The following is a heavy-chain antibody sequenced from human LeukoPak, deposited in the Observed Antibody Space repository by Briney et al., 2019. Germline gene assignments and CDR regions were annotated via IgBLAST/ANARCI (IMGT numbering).Heavy chain of an antibody. D-gene: IGHD1-26*01. J-gene: IGHJ6*03. CDR3: ARDKAREEILYYYYMDV. V-gene: IGHV3-48*04. Sequence: GGSLRLSCAASGFTFSSYSMNWVRQAPGKGLEGVSYISSSSSTIYYADSMKGRFTISRDNAKNSLYLQMNSLRAEDTAVYYCARDKAREEILYYYYMDVWGKGTTVTVSS. CDR2: ISSSSSTI. CDR1: GFTFSSYS.